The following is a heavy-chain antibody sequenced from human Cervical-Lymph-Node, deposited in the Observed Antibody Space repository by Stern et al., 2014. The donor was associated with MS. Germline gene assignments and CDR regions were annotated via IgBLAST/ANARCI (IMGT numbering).Heavy chain of an antibody. Sequence: VQLVQSGAEVKKPGASVKVSCKASGYTFTSYGISWVRQAPGQGLDWMGWLSAYNGNTNYAQKLQGRVTMTTDTSTSTAYMELRSLRSDDTAVYYCARDGPREQLPPGNFQHWGQGTLVTVSS. CDR2: LSAYNGNT. J-gene: IGHJ1*01. D-gene: IGHD2-2*01. CDR3: ARDGPREQLPPGNFQH. V-gene: IGHV1-18*01. CDR1: GYTFTSYG.